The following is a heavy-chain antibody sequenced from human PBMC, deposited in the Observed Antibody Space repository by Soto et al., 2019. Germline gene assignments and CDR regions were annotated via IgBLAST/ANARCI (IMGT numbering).Heavy chain of an antibody. CDR3: ARSLSSSSWYFGFDI. CDR1: GYTFTGDD. D-gene: IGHD6-13*01. V-gene: IGHV1-2*02. J-gene: IGHJ3*02. CDR2: INPNSGGT. Sequence: ASVKVSCKASGYTFTGDDMHWVRQAPGQGLEWRGWINPNSGGTNYAQKFQGRVTMTRDTSISTAYMELSRLRSDDTAVYYCARSLSSSSWYFGFDIWGQGTRVTVSS.